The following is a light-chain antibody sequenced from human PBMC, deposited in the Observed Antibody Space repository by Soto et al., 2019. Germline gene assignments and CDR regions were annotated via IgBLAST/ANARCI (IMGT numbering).Light chain of an antibody. CDR3: QQTYSLPIT. CDR1: QAISDY. V-gene: IGKV1-39*01. CDR2: GAS. Sequence: DIQMTQSPSSLSASVGDRVAITCRATQAISDYLNWYQQKPGKALKLLIYGASNLQSGVPSRFSGSGSGTDFTLTISCLQPEDFGIYYCQQTYSLPITFGRGTKVDVK. J-gene: IGKJ3*01.